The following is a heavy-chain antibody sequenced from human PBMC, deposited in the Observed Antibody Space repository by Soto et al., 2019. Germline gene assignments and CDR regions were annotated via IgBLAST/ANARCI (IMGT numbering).Heavy chain of an antibody. J-gene: IGHJ3*02. CDR3: AKGGWMLFDI. CDR1: GGSISSYY. CDR2: FYYSGST. D-gene: IGHD2-2*03. V-gene: IGHV4-59*01. Sequence: SETLSLTCTVSGGSISSYYWSWIRQPPGRGLEWIGYFYYSGSTNYNPSLKSRVTISVDTSKNQFSLKLSSVTAADTAVYYCAKGGWMLFDIWGQGTMVTVSS.